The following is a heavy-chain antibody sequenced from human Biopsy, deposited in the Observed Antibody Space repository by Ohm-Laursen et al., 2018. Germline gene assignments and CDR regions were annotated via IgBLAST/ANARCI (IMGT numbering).Heavy chain of an antibody. CDR3: ARVRGGFLEWFDY. J-gene: IGHJ5*01. D-gene: IGHD3-3*01. CDR1: GGSISSHY. V-gene: IGHV4-59*11. Sequence: SDTLSLTCTVSGGSISSHYWSWIRQPPGKGLEWIGYIYNRGSTKYNSSLKSRVTISVDTSQGLLSLDLSSVTAADTAVYYCARVRGGFLEWFDYWGQGTLVTVSS. CDR2: IYNRGST.